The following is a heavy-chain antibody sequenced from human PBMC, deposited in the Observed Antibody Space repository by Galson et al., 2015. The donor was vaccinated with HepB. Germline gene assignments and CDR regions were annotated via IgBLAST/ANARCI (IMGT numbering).Heavy chain of an antibody. J-gene: IGHJ4*02. CDR2: INHSGST. D-gene: IGHD2-2*02. V-gene: IGHV4-34*01. CDR3: AKVGVPAAIGMYFDY. CDR1: GGSFSGYY. Sequence: SETLSLTCAVYGGSFSGYYWSWIRQPPGKGLEWIGEINHSGSTNYNPSLKSRVTISVDTSKNQFSLKLSSVTAADTAVYYCAKVGVPAAIGMYFDYWGQGTLVTVSS.